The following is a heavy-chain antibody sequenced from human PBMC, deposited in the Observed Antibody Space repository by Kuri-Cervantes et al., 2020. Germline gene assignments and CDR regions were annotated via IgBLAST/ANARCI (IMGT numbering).Heavy chain of an antibody. V-gene: IGHV3-21*01. CDR1: GFTFSNYS. D-gene: IGHD3-16*01. CDR3: ARDLNYDYVWGSPGEAFDT. CDR2: ISSSSSYI. J-gene: IGHJ3*02. Sequence: GESLKISCAAPGFTFSNYSMNWVRQAPGKGLEWVSSISSSSSYIYYAYSVKGRFTIFRDNAKNSLYLQMNSLRAEDTAVYYCARDLNYDYVWGSPGEAFDTWGQGTMVTVSS.